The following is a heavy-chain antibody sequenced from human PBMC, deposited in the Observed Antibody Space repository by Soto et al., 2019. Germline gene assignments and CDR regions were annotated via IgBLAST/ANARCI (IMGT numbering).Heavy chain of an antibody. CDR1: GFTFPSYW. CDR3: ARGTTYWAGVDY. CDR2: ISGDGSIT. D-gene: IGHD2-2*01. Sequence: EVQLVESGGGLVKPGGSLTLSCAASGFTFPSYWLHWVRQAPGKGLVWVSRISGDGSITNYTDAVKGRFTISRDNAKNTFYLQMNNLRAEDTAVYYCARGTTYWAGVDYWGQGTLVTASS. V-gene: IGHV3-74*01. J-gene: IGHJ4*02.